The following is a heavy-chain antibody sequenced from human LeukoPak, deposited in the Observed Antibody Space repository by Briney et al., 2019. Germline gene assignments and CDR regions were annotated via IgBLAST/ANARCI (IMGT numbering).Heavy chain of an antibody. CDR1: GYTFTSYG. CDR2: ISAYNGNT. D-gene: IGHD3-16*02. V-gene: IGHV1-18*01. Sequence: GASVKVSCKASGYTFTSYGISWVRQAPGQGLEWMGWISAYNGNTNYAQKLQGRVTMTTDTSTSTAYMELRSLRSDDTAVYYCARDDRMITFGGVIVHFDYWGQGTLVTVSS. CDR3: ARDDRMITFGGVIVHFDY. J-gene: IGHJ4*02.